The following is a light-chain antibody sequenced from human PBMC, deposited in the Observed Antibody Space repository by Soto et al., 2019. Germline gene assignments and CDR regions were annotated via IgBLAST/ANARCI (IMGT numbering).Light chain of an antibody. CDR3: AAWDDSLNGFTWV. Sequence: QSVLTQPPSASGTPGQRVTISCSGSSSNIETNTVKWYKQLPGMSPKLLIHSDNQRPSGVPDRFSGSKSGPSASLAISGLQPEDEAGYYCAAWDDSLNGFTWVFGGGTKLTVL. J-gene: IGLJ3*02. CDR2: SDN. V-gene: IGLV1-44*01. CDR1: SSNIETNT.